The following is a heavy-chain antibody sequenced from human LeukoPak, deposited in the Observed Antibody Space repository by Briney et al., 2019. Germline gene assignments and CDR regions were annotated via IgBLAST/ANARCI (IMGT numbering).Heavy chain of an antibody. CDR1: GGSISSGGYY. Sequence: SETLSLTCTVSGGSISSGGYYWSWIRQPPGKGLEWIGCIYHSGSTYYNPSLKSRVTISVDRSKNQFSLKLSSVTAADTAVYYCARDTTIFGVDYWGQGTLVTVSS. J-gene: IGHJ4*02. CDR2: IYHSGST. D-gene: IGHD3-3*01. CDR3: ARDTTIFGVDY. V-gene: IGHV4-30-2*01.